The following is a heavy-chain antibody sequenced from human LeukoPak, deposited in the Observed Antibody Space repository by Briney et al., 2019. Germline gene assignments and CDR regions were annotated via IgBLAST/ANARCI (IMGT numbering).Heavy chain of an antibody. CDR1: GGSISSYY. Sequence: SETLSLTCTVSGGSISSYYWGWIRQPPGKGLEWIGYIYYSGSTNYNPSLKSRVTISVDTSKNQFSLKLSSVTAADTAVYYCASWPNCSGGSCYYYYGMDVWGKGTTVTVSS. CDR3: ASWPNCSGGSCYYYYGMDV. CDR2: IYYSGST. J-gene: IGHJ6*04. D-gene: IGHD2-15*01. V-gene: IGHV4-59*01.